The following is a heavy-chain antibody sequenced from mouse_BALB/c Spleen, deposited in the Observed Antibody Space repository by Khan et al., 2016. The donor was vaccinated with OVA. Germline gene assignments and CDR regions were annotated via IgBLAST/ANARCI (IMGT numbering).Heavy chain of an antibody. CDR3: ARQPYYHYNVMDY. V-gene: IGHV2-6-1*01. CDR1: GFSLTNYG. CDR2: IWSDGST. D-gene: IGHD2-10*01. J-gene: IGHJ4*01. Sequence: VKLLESGPGLVAPSQSLSITCTISGFSLTNYGVHWVRQPPGKGLEWLVVIWSDGSTTYNSALKSRLTITKDNSKSQVFLKMNSLQTDDTAIYFCARQPYYHYNVMDYWGQGISVTVSS.